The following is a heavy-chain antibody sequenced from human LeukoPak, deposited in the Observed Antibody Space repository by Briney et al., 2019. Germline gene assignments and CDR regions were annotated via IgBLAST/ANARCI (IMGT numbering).Heavy chain of an antibody. J-gene: IGHJ4*02. CDR1: GFIFSSYS. Sequence: GGSLRLSCAAPGFIFSSYSMNWVRQAPGKGLEWVSSISTSSSYIDYADSVKGRFTISRDNAKNSLYLHMNSLRAEDTAVYYCAREYGGFDYWGQGTLVTVSS. CDR2: ISTSSSYI. CDR3: AREYGGFDY. D-gene: IGHD4-23*01. V-gene: IGHV3-21*01.